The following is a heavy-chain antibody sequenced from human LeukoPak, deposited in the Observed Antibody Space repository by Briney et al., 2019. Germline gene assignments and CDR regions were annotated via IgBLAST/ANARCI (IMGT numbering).Heavy chain of an antibody. D-gene: IGHD2-21*02. CDR2: ISSSSTYI. J-gene: IGHJ4*02. CDR1: GFTFSNYN. V-gene: IGHV3-21*01. Sequence: GGSLRLSCATSGFTFSNYNMNWVRQAPGKGLEWVSSISSSSTYIYYSDSVKSRFSVSRDNVKSSLYLQMTSLRAEDTAVYYCARVAVAYCGGDCYFSFDYWGQGTLVTVSS. CDR3: ARVAVAYCGGDCYFSFDY.